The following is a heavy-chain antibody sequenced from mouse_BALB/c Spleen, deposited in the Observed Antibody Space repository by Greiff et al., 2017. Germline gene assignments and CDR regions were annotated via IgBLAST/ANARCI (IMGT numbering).Heavy chain of an antibody. CDR3: ARSGRYDHAMDY. CDR1: GYTFTSYW. D-gene: IGHD2-14*01. J-gene: IGHJ4*01. CDR2: INPSTGYT. Sequence: QVHVKQSGAELAKPGASVKMSCKASGYTFTSYWMHWVKQRPGQGLEWIGYINPSTGYTEYNQKFKDKATLTADKSSSTAYMQLSSLTSEDSAVYYCARSGRYDHAMDYWGQGTSVTVSS. V-gene: IGHV1-7*01.